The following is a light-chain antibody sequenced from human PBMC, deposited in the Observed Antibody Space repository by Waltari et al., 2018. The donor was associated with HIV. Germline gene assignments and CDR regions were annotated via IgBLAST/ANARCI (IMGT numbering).Light chain of an antibody. V-gene: IGLV2-23*02. J-gene: IGLJ2*01. CDR2: EVT. Sequence: QSALTQPASVSGSPGQSITISCTGTISALARYNPFSWYQQHPGKAPKLIIYEVTKRPSGVPNRFSGSKSGNTASLTISGLQTEDEADYYCCSYAGSRSVVFGGGTMLTVL. CDR1: ISALARYNP. CDR3: CSYAGSRSVV.